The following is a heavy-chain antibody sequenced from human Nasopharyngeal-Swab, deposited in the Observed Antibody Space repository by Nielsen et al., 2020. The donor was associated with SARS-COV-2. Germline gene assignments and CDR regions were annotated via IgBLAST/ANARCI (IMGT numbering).Heavy chain of an antibody. D-gene: IGHD3-3*01. J-gene: IGHJ3*02. CDR1: GFTFSNAW. Sequence: GEPLKISCAASGFTFSNAWMSWVRQAPGKGLEWVSRIKSKTDGGTTDYAAPVKGRFTISRDDSKNTLYLQMNSLKTEDTAVYYCTTQSPSLTIFGVPHDAFDIWGQGTMVTVSS. CDR3: TTQSPSLTIFGVPHDAFDI. V-gene: IGHV3-15*01. CDR2: IKSKTDGGTT.